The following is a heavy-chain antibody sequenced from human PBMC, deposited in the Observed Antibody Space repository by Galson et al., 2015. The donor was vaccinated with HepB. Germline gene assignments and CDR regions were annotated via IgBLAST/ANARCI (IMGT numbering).Heavy chain of an antibody. CDR3: VRARIAVAGFDY. V-gene: IGHV3-74*01. Sequence: WVSRINSDGSSTTYADSVKGRFTISRGNAKNTLYLQMNSLRAEDTAVYYCVRARIAVAGFDYWGQGTLVTVSS. D-gene: IGHD6-19*01. J-gene: IGHJ4*02. CDR2: INSDGSST.